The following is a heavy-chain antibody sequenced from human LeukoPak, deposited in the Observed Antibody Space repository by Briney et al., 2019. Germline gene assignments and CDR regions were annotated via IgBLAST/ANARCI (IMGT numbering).Heavy chain of an antibody. V-gene: IGHV1-3*01. CDR1: GYTFSSFA. J-gene: IGHJ5*02. Sequence: ASVKVSCKASGYTFSSFAIHWVRQAPGQRLEWMGWINAGNGSTKYSQKFQGRVTITRDTSASTAYMELSSLRSDDTAVYYCARTYGSGVHPVFDPWGQGTLVTVSS. CDR3: ARTYGSGVHPVFDP. D-gene: IGHD3-10*01. CDR2: INAGNGST.